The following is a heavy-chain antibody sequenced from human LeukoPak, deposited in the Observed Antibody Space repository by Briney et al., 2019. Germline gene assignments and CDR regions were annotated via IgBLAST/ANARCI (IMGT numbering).Heavy chain of an antibody. J-gene: IGHJ4*02. D-gene: IGHD6-19*01. CDR3: ARVYSSGWTY. Sequence: GGSLRLSCAASGFTFSNYGMHWVRQAPGKGLEWVSYISSSGSTIYYADSVKGRFTISRDNAKKSLYLQMNSLRAEDTAVYYCARVYSSGWTYWGQGTLVTVSS. CDR1: GFTFSNYG. CDR2: ISSSGSTI. V-gene: IGHV3-48*04.